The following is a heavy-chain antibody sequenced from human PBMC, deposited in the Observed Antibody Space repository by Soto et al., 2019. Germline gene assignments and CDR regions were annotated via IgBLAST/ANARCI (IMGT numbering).Heavy chain of an antibody. CDR3: AKSLSAIPGDY. CDR2: IKQDGSEI. D-gene: IGHD2-2*01. Sequence: EVQLVESGGGLVQSGGSLRLSCTASGFTFSIYWMSWVRQGPGKGPEWVANIKQDGSEIYYVDSVKGRFTISRDNAKSSLYLQMTSLRAEDTAVYHCAKSLSAIPGDYWGQGTLVTVSS. CDR1: GFTFSIYW. V-gene: IGHV3-7*05. J-gene: IGHJ4*02.